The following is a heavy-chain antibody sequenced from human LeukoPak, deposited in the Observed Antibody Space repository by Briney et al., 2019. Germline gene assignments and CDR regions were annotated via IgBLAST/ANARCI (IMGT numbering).Heavy chain of an antibody. V-gene: IGHV3-30*02. D-gene: IGHD1-26*01. CDR1: GFTFSSSG. J-gene: IGHJ4*02. CDR3: AKETRGSYSDY. CDR2: IRYDGTSK. Sequence: GGSLRLSCAASGFTFSSSGMHWVRQAPGKGLEWVAFIRYDGTSKYYADSVKGRFTISRDNSKNTVYLHMNSLRAEDTAVYYCAKETRGSYSDYWGQGTLVTVSS.